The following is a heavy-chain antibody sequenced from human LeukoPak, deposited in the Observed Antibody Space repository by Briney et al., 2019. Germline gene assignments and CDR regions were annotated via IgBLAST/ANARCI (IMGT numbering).Heavy chain of an antibody. D-gene: IGHD2-2*01. Sequence: GASVKVSCKASGYTFTSYGISWVRQAPGQGLERMGWISAYNGNTNYAQKLQGRVTMTTDTSTSTAYMELRSLRSDDTAVYYCARGLAYCSSTSCYFPHAFDIWGQGTMVTVSS. CDR2: ISAYNGNT. V-gene: IGHV1-18*01. J-gene: IGHJ3*02. CDR1: GYTFTSYG. CDR3: ARGLAYCSSTSCYFPHAFDI.